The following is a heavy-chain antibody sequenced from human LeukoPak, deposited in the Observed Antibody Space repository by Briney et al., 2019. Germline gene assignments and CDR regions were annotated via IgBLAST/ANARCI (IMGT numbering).Heavy chain of an antibody. Sequence: GGSLRLSCAASGFTFSSYSMNWVRQAPGKGREWVSSISSSSSYIYYADSVKGRFTISRDNAKNSLYLQMNRLRDEDTAVYYCATSVDTALVGYFDYWGQGTLVTVSS. D-gene: IGHD5-18*01. CDR2: ISSSSSYI. J-gene: IGHJ4*02. CDR1: GFTFSSYS. V-gene: IGHV3-21*01. CDR3: ATSVDTALVGYFDY.